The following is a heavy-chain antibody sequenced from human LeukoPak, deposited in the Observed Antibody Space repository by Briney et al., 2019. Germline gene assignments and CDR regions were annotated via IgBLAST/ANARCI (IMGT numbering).Heavy chain of an antibody. Sequence: SETLSLTCTVSGGAISSYYWSWSRQPPGKGLEWGGDIYYSGSTNYNPSLKSRVTISVDTSKNQFSLKLSSVTAADTAVYYCAREGGRTDAFDIWGQGTMVTVSS. D-gene: IGHD1-14*01. J-gene: IGHJ3*02. CDR3: AREGGRTDAFDI. CDR2: IYYSGST. CDR1: GGAISSYY. V-gene: IGHV4-59*01.